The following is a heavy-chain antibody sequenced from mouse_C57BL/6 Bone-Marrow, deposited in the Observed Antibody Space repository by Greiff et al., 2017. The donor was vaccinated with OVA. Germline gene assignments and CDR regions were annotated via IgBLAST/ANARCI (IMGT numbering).Heavy chain of an antibody. D-gene: IGHD1-1*01. V-gene: IGHV5-12*01. J-gene: IGHJ1*03. CDR1: GFTFSDYY. CDR2: ISNGGGST. CDR3: ARQRGDYYGSSPQYFDV. Sequence: EVKLVESGGGLVQPGGSLKLSCAASGFTFSDYYMYWVRQTPEKRLEWVAYISNGGGSTYYPDTVKGRFTISRDNAKNTLYLQMSRLKAEDTAMYYCARQRGDYYGSSPQYFDVWGTGTTVTVSS.